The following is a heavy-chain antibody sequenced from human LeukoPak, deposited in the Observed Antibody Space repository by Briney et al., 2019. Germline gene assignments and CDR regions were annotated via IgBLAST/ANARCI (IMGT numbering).Heavy chain of an antibody. CDR3: TTVGYDYVWGSYQYYFDY. Sequence: GGSLRLPCAASGFTFSNAWMTWVCQAPGKGLEWVGRIKSKTDGGTTDYAAPVKGRFTISRDDSKYTLYLQMNSLKTEDTAVYYCTTVGYDYVWGSYQYYFDYWGQGTQVTVSS. CDR1: GFTFSNAW. J-gene: IGHJ4*02. D-gene: IGHD3-16*02. V-gene: IGHV3-15*01. CDR2: IKSKTDGGTT.